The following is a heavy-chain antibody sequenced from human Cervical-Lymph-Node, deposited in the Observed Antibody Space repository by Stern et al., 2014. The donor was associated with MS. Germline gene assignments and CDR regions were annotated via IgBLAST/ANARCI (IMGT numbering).Heavy chain of an antibody. J-gene: IGHJ5*02. CDR1: GFTFSSYS. D-gene: IGHD1-26*01. Sequence: VQLVESGGGLVQPGGSLRLSCAASGFTFSSYSMNWVRQAPGKGLEWVSYISSSRSTIYHADYVQGRFTISTDNAKNSLYLQMNSLRDEDTAVYYCAREDELGGAAWGQGTLVTVSS. CDR3: AREDELGGAA. V-gene: IGHV3-48*02. CDR2: ISSSRSTI.